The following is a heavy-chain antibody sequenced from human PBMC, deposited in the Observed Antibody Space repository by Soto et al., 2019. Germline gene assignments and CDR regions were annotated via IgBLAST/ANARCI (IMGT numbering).Heavy chain of an antibody. CDR2: IIPIFGRG. CDR3: ASKHHSGSHFDS. V-gene: IGHV1-69*01. Sequence: HVQVVQSGSEVKKPGSSVKVSCKASGGTFSSLNWVRQAPGQGLEWMGGIIPIFGRGDPAQKFQGRVTITADESTSTAYLEVTNLRSEDTAVYYCASKHHSGSHFDSWGEGTLVTVSS. CDR1: GGTFSSL. D-gene: IGHD1-26*01. J-gene: IGHJ4*02.